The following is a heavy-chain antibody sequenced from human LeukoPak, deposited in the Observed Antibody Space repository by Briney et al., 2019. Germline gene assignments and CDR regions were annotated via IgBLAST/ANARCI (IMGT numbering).Heavy chain of an antibody. D-gene: IGHD7-27*01. CDR3: ARDNWGSLDY. Sequence: SETPSLTCTESGSSISSHSGAWVLQPPGKGLEWIGYDSNNGNINYNPALKSRVTISVDTSKRQISLNLRSVTAADTAVYYCARDNWGSLDYWAQGPLGTVSS. J-gene: IGHJ4*02. CDR2: DSNNGNI. CDR1: GSSISSHS. V-gene: IGHV4-59*11.